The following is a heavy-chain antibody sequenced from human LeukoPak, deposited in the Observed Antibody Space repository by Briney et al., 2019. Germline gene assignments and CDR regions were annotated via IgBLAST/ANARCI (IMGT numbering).Heavy chain of an antibody. Sequence: PSETLSLTCAVYGGSFSGYYWSWIRQPPGKGLEWIGEINHSGSTNYNPSLKSRVTMSVDTSKNQFSLKLSSVTAADTAVYYCARLLTMVRGVIIKRYYYYYMDVWGKGTTVTISS. CDR1: GGSFSGYY. J-gene: IGHJ6*03. CDR2: INHSGST. V-gene: IGHV4-34*01. D-gene: IGHD3-10*01. CDR3: ARLLTMVRGVIIKRYYYYYMDV.